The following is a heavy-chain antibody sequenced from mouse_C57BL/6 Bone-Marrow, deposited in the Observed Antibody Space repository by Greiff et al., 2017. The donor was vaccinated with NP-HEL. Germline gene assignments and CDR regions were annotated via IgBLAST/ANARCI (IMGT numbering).Heavy chain of an antibody. V-gene: IGHV1-50*01. CDR1: GHTFTSYW. J-gene: IGHJ2*01. CDR3: AREGQFDY. Sequence: QVQLQQPGAELVKPGASVKLSCKASGHTFTSYWMQWVKQRPGQGLEWIGEIDPSDSYTNYNQKFKGKATLTVDTSSSTAYMQLSSLTSEDSAVYYCAREGQFDYWGQGTTLTVSS. CDR2: IDPSDSYT. D-gene: IGHD3-3*01.